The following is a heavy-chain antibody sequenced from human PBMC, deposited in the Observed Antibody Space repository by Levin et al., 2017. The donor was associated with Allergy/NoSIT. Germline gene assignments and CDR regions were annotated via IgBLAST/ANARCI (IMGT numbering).Heavy chain of an antibody. CDR3: ARGGSAWFDDY. CDR2: IYHSGVT. V-gene: IGHV4-30-2*01. Sequence: SQTLSLPCAVSGGSISSGGYFWSWIRQPPGKGLEWIGYIYHSGVTYYNPSLKSRVTMSVDRSKNQFSLRLTSVTAADTAVYYCARGGSAWFDDYWGQGTLVTVSS. D-gene: IGHD6-19*01. J-gene: IGHJ4*02. CDR1: GGSISSGGYF.